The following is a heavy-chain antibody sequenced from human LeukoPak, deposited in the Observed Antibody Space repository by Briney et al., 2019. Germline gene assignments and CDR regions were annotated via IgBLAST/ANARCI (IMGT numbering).Heavy chain of an antibody. V-gene: IGHV3-74*01. D-gene: IGHD3-22*01. J-gene: IGHJ6*04. CDR1: GFTFSNYW. CDR3: ARFDWEYITMTLHV. Sequence: PGGSLRLSCAASGFTFSNYWMHWVRQAPGKGLVWVSRINSDGSSTSYADSVKGRFTISRDNAKNTLYLQMNSLRDEDTAVYYCARFDWEYITMTLHVWGKGTTVTVSS. CDR2: INSDGSST.